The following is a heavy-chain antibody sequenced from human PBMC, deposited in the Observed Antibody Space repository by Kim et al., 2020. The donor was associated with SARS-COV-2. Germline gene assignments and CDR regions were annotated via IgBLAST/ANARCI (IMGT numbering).Heavy chain of an antibody. CDR1: GYIFTSYG. V-gene: IGHV1-18*01. CDR3: ARCSGGNCLFNWFDF. J-gene: IGHJ5*01. CDR2: ISPYNGNT. D-gene: IGHD2-15*01. Sequence: ASVKVSCKASGYIFTSYGISWVRQVPGEGLEWMGRISPYNGNTAYTQKFQGRVTMTTDASTSTVYMELGSLRSDDTAVYYCARCSGGNCLFNWFDFWGQGTLVAVSS.